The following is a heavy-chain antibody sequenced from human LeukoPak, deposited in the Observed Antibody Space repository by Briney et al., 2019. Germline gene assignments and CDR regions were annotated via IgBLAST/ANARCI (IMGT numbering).Heavy chain of an antibody. V-gene: IGHV3-23*01. CDR2: ISGSGGST. J-gene: IGHJ4*02. D-gene: IGHD5-24*01. Sequence: GGSLRLSCAASGFTFSSYGMSWVRQAPGEGLEWVSAISGSGGSTYDADSVKGRFTISRDNAKNSLYLQMNSLRAEDTALYYCAKGYRKGRWLPLDYWGQGTLVTVSS. CDR3: AKGYRKGRWLPLDY. CDR1: GFTFSSYG.